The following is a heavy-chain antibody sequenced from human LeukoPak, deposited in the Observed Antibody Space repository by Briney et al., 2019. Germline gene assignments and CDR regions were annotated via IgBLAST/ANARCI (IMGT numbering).Heavy chain of an antibody. Sequence: SETLSLTCAVYGGSFSGYYWSWIRQPPGKGLEWIGEINHSGSTNYNPSLKSRVTISVDTSKNQFSLKLSSVTAADTAVYYCARAHYYMDVWGKGTTVTVSS. J-gene: IGHJ6*03. CDR2: INHSGST. V-gene: IGHV4-34*01. CDR1: GGSFSGYY. CDR3: ARAHYYMDV.